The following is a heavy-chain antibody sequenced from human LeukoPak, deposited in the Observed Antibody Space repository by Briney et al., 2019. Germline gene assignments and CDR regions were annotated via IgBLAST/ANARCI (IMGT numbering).Heavy chain of an antibody. V-gene: IGHV4-59*08. CDR2: IYYSGTT. Sequence: PSETLSLTCSVSGGSITNYYWGWFRQPPGKGLEWIGYIYYSGTTKYDPSLKSRVTISVDTSKNQFSLKLNSVTAADTAVYFCARHEAAAGIFDYWGQGTLVTVSS. CDR1: GGSITNYY. D-gene: IGHD6-13*01. CDR3: ARHEAAAGIFDY. J-gene: IGHJ4*02.